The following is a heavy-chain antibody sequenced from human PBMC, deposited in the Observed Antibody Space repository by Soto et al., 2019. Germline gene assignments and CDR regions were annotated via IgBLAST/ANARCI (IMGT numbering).Heavy chain of an antibody. CDR3: ARGGGVGVAGSAAFDM. CDR2: INPATGAA. CDR1: GYPVTAYY. V-gene: IGHV1-2*02. Sequence: QLHLVQSGAVVKKPGASVTVSCSASGYPVTAYYMHWVRQAPGRGLEWMGGINPATGAAKYTQTFQGRVTVARDTATSTVFMELSGLASEDTAVVYWARGGGVGVAGSAAFDMWGQGTLVTVSS. J-gene: IGHJ3*02. D-gene: IGHD3-3*01.